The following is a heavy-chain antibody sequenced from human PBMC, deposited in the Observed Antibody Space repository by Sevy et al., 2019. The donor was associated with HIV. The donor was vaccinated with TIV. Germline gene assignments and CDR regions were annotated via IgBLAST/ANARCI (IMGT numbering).Heavy chain of an antibody. CDR1: GFTFSSYW. Sequence: GGSLRLSCAASGFTFSSYWMHWVRQAPGKGLVWVSRINSDGSSTSYADSVKGRFTISRDNAKNTLYLQMNSLRAEDTAVYYCARDRSVTMIVVGGYFDYWGQGTLVTVSS. CDR2: INSDGSST. J-gene: IGHJ4*02. D-gene: IGHD3-22*01. CDR3: ARDRSVTMIVVGGYFDY. V-gene: IGHV3-74*01.